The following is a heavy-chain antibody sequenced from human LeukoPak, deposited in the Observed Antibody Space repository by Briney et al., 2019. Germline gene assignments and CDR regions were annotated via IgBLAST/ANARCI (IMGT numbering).Heavy chain of an antibody. J-gene: IGHJ4*02. V-gene: IGHV4-59*01. Sequence: PSETLSLTCTVSGGSISGYYWSWIRKPPGKGLEWIGHTYYSGSTNYNPSLKSRVTISVDTSRNQFSLKLSSVTAADTALYHCARVGTVIDYWGQGTLVTVSS. CDR2: TYYSGST. CDR1: GGSISGYY. D-gene: IGHD4-17*01. CDR3: ARVGTVIDY.